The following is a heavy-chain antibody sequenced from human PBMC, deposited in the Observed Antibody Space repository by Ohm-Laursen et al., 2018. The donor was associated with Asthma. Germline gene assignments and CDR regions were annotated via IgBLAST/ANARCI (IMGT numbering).Heavy chain of an antibody. V-gene: IGHV1-69*10. CDR1: GGTFSSYA. J-gene: IGHJ4*02. D-gene: IGHD3-22*01. Sequence: SVKVSCKASGGTFSSYAISWVRQAPGQGLEWMGGIIPIFGIANYAQKFQGRVTITADKSTSTAYMELSSLRSEDTAVYYCARGNYYDSSGYYYFDYWGQGTLVTVSS. CDR2: IIPIFGIA. CDR3: ARGNYYDSSGYYYFDY.